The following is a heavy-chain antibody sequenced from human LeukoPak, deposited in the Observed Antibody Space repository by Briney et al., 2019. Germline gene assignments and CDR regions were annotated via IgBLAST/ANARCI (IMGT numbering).Heavy chain of an antibody. Sequence: PSETLSLTCAVSGGSISSSNWWTWVRQPPGKGLEWIGRIYTSGSTNYNPSLKSRVTMSVDTSKNQFSLKLSSVTAADTAVYYCARRARGNRAYYFDYWGQGTLVTVSS. CDR1: GGSISSSNW. D-gene: IGHD1-14*01. CDR3: ARRARGNRAYYFDY. J-gene: IGHJ4*02. CDR2: IYTSGST. V-gene: IGHV4-4*02.